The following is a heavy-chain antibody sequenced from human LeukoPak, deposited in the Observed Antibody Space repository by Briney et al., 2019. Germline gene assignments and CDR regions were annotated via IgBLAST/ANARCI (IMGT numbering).Heavy chain of an antibody. V-gene: IGHV3-23*01. Sequence: GGSLRLSCAASGFTFSVYVMTWLRQAPGKGLEWVSAISSSGGSTYYADSVKGRFTISRDNSKNTLYLQMNSLRAEDTALYYCAKEKGFSSPYYYYYMDVCGKGTTVTVSS. CDR2: ISSSGGST. D-gene: IGHD6-13*01. J-gene: IGHJ6*03. CDR1: GFTFSVYV. CDR3: AKEKGFSSPYYYYYMDV.